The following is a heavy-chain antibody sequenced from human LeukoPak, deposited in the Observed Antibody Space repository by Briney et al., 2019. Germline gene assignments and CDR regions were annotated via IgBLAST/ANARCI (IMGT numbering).Heavy chain of an antibody. CDR2: ISYDGSNK. Sequence: GGSLRLSCAASGFTFSSYAMHWVRQAPGKGLEWVAVISYDGSNKYYADSVKGRFTISRDNSKNTLYLQMNSLRAEDTAVYYCAKPTGYSYGYYYWGQGTLVTVSS. V-gene: IGHV3-30-3*01. CDR3: AKPTGYSYGYYY. CDR1: GFTFSSYA. J-gene: IGHJ4*02. D-gene: IGHD5-18*01.